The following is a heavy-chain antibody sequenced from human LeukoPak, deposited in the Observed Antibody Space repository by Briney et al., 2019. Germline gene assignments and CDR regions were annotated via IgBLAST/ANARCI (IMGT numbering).Heavy chain of an antibody. CDR1: GFTFSSYW. J-gene: IGHJ4*02. D-gene: IGHD5-18*01. CDR3: TRSGAMD. V-gene: IGHV3-7*05. CDR2: IKQDGSEK. Sequence: GGSLRLSCAASGFTFSSYWLNWVRQAPGKGLEWVANIKQDGSEKYYVDSVKGRFIISRDNAKNSLYLQMNSLRVEDTAVCYCTRSGAMDWGQGTLVTVSS.